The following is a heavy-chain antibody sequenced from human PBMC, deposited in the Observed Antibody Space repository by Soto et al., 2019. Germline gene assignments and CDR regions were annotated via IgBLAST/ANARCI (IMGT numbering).Heavy chain of an antibody. CDR1: GGSISSGDYY. J-gene: IGHJ4*02. CDR2: IYYSGST. Sequence: QVQLQESGPGLVKPSQTLSLTCTVSGGSISSGDYYWSWIRQPPGKGLEWIGYIYYSGSTYYNPSPKXRFTXSXYTSKNQFSLKLSSVTAADTAVYYCARAQGSGFLVSWGQGTLVTVSS. D-gene: IGHD3-10*01. CDR3: ARAQGSGFLVS. V-gene: IGHV4-30-4*01.